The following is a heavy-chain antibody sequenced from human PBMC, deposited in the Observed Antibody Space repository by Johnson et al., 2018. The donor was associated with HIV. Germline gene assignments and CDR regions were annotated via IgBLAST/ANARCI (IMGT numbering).Heavy chain of an antibody. CDR1: GFTFSSYW. V-gene: IGHV3-7*01. D-gene: IGHD3-16*01. CDR3: ARGGSDAFDI. J-gene: IGHJ3*02. Sequence: VQLVESGGGLVQPGGSMRLSCAASGFTFSSYWMSWVRPAPGKGLEWVANIKQDGCEKYYVDSVKGRFTISRDNSKNTLYLQMNSLRAADTALYYCARGGSDAFDIWGQGTMVTVSS. CDR2: IKQDGCEK.